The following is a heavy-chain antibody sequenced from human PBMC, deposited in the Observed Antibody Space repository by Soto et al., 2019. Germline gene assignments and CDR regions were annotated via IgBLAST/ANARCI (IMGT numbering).Heavy chain of an antibody. Sequence: GGSLRLSCAPSGFNFNSYYICWVRQAPGKGLEGVAVISYDGSNYYYADSVKGRFTISRDNSKNTLYLQMNSLRAEDTAVYYCARDLLYYDYVWGSYRPHRPVRTYYYYGMDVWGQGTTVTVS. J-gene: IGHJ6*02. CDR2: ISYDGSNY. CDR3: ARDLLYYDYVWGSYRPHRPVRTYYYYGMDV. D-gene: IGHD3-16*02. V-gene: IGHV3-30-3*01. CDR1: GFNFNSYY.